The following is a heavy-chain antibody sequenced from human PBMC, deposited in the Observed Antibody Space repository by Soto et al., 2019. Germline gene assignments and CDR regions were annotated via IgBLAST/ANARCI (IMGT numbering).Heavy chain of an antibody. Sequence: QVQLQESGPGLVKPSQTLSLTCTVSGGSISSGGYYWSWIRQHPGKGLEWIGYIYYSGSTYYNPSLKRRVTISVDTSKHQFSLKLSSVTAADTAVYYCARGGDTSGWFDPWGQGTLVTVSS. CDR3: ARGGDTSGWFDP. V-gene: IGHV4-31*03. CDR2: IYYSGST. D-gene: IGHD5-18*01. J-gene: IGHJ5*02. CDR1: GGSISSGGYY.